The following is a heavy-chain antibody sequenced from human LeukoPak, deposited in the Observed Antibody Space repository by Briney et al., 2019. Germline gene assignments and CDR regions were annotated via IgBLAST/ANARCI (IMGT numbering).Heavy chain of an antibody. CDR3: ARVSSLITVAGTFDY. CDR2: IKQGGSEK. V-gene: IGHV3-7*01. CDR1: GFTFSSYW. J-gene: IGHJ4*02. Sequence: GGSLRLSCAASGFTFSSYWMSWVRQAPGKGLEWVANIKQGGSEKYYVDSVKGRFTISRDNAKNSLYLQMNSLRAEDTAVYYCARVSSLITVAGTFDYWGQGTLVTVSS. D-gene: IGHD6-19*01.